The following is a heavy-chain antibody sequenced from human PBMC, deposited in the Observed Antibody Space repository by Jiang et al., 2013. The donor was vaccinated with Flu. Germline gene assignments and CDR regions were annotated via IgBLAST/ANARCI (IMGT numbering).Heavy chain of an antibody. J-gene: IGHJ4*02. CDR1: GGSSVVTT. CDR2: INHSGST. V-gene: IGHV4-34*01. Sequence: ELLKPSETLSLTCTVYGGSSVVTTGAGSASPHGKGLEWIGEINHSGSTNYNPSLKSRVTISVDTSKNQFSLKLSSVAAADTAVYYCARVRDSSGYYYSYFDYWGQGTLVTVSS. CDR3: ARVRDSSGYYYSYFDY. D-gene: IGHD3-22*01.